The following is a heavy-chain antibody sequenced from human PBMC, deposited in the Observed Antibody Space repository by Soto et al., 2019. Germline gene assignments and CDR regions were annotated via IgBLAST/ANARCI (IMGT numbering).Heavy chain of an antibody. Sequence: QVQLVESGGGVVQPGRSLRLSCVASGFTFSSYGMHWVRQAPGKGLEWVAIISYDGSNTYYADSVKGRFTISRDNSKNTXYXXMNSLRAEDTSVDYCAKEGGLSGSYYISSSYYFDYWGQGTLVTVSS. CDR2: ISYDGSNT. V-gene: IGHV3-30*18. J-gene: IGHJ4*02. CDR3: AKEGGLSGSYYISSSYYFDY. CDR1: GFTFSSYG. D-gene: IGHD1-26*01.